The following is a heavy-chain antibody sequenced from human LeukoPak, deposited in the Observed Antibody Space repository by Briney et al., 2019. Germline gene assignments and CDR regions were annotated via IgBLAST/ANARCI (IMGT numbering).Heavy chain of an antibody. CDR1: GGPISNYF. D-gene: IGHD2-2*01. Sequence: SETLSLTCTVSGGPISNYFWSWIRQPAVKGLEWIGRIDTSGSTNYNPSLKSRVTMSVDTSKNQFSLKLRSVTAADTAVYYCARDGGVPGRNWFDPWGQGTLVTVSS. CDR2: IDTSGST. CDR3: ARDGGVPGRNWFDP. J-gene: IGHJ5*02. V-gene: IGHV4-4*07.